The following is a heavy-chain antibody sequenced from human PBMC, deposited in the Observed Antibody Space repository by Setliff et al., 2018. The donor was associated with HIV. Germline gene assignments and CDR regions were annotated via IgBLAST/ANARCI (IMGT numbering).Heavy chain of an antibody. V-gene: IGHV3-23*01. J-gene: IGHJ4*02. D-gene: IGHD3-22*01. CDR3: AKELAASGLGYFDS. CDR1: GFTFSSYA. Sequence: PGGSLRLSCAASGFTFSSYAMSWVRQAPGKGLEWVSGISGGGASTFYADSVKGRFTISRDNSKNTVYLQMNSLRAEDTAEYYCAKELAASGLGYFDSWGRGILVTVSS. CDR2: ISGGGAST.